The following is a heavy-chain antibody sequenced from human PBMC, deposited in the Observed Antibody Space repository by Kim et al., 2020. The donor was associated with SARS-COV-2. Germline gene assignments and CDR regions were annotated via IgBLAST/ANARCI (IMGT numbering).Heavy chain of an antibody. CDR3: ARDSLSDAFDI. D-gene: IGHD3-16*02. CDR2: T. Sequence: TNDAQQLQGRVTMTTDTSTSTAYMELRSLRSDDTAVYYCARDSLSDAFDIWGQGTMVTVSS. V-gene: IGHV1-18*01. J-gene: IGHJ3*02.